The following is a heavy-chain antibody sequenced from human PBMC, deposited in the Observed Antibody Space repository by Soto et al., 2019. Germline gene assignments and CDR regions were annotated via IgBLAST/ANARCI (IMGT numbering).Heavy chain of an antibody. CDR1: GYTFTSYG. CDR2: ISAYNGNT. CDR3: ARGVVVVPAAIYWFDP. D-gene: IGHD2-2*01. V-gene: IGHV1-18*01. J-gene: IGHJ5*02. Sequence: ASVKVSCKASGYTFTSYGISWVRQAPGQGLEWMGWISAYNGNTNYAQKLQGRVTMTTDTSTSTAYMELRSLRSDDTAVYYCARGVVVVPAAIYWFDPWGQGTLVTVSS.